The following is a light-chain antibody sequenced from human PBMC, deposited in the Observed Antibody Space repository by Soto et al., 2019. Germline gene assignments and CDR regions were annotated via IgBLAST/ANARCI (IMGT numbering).Light chain of an antibody. V-gene: IGKV3-15*01. CDR2: GAS. CDR1: QSVSNN. CDR3: QQYNNWART. Sequence: EIEMTQSPSTLSASPGERATLSCRASQSVSNNLAWYQQKPGQAPRLLMHGASTRATGIPARFSGSGSGTEFTLTISSLQSADFAVYYCQQYNNWARTFGQGTKVEVK. J-gene: IGKJ1*01.